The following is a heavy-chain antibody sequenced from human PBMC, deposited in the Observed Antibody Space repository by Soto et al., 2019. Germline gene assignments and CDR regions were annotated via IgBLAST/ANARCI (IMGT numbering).Heavy chain of an antibody. Sequence: KASEDLSLTSAESGYSISSVYYCGWLRQPPGQGLRWGGSIYHGGSTYYNASLNSRVTLSVDMTNNHVNLILRSVTGADTAVYYCAIAGNCVPYYYDSSPYSLANWFDPWGQVSLVTV. J-gene: IGHJ5*02. CDR1: GYSISSVYY. CDR3: AIAGNCVPYYYDSSPYSLANWFDP. V-gene: IGHV4-38-2*01. D-gene: IGHD3-22*01. CDR2: IYHGGST.